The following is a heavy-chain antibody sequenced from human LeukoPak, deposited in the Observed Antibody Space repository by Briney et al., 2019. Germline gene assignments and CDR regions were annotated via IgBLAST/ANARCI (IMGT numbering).Heavy chain of an antibody. CDR1: GFTFSSYS. D-gene: IGHD2-21*02. J-gene: IGHJ4*02. Sequence: GGSLRLSCAASGFTFSSYSMNWVRQAPGKGLEWVSSISSSSSYIYYADSVKGRFTISRDNAKNSLYLQMNSLRAEDTAVYYCARDAWYCGGDCHTDYWGQGTLVTVSS. CDR3: ARDAWYCGGDCHTDY. V-gene: IGHV3-21*01. CDR2: ISSSSSYI.